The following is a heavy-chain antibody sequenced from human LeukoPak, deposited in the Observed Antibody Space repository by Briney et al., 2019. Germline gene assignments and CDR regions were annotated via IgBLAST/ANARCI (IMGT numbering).Heavy chain of an antibody. V-gene: IGHV3-33*01. D-gene: IGHD4-17*01. CDR1: GFTFSTYG. CDR3: ARPLVRSVTDYYYGLDV. Sequence: GGSLRLSCVASGFTFSTYGMHWVRQAPGKGLEWVAVIWYDGSNKYYADSVKGRFTISRDNSKNTLYLQMNSVRAEDTAAYYCARPLVRSVTDYYYGLDVWGQGTTVTVSS. J-gene: IGHJ6*02. CDR2: IWYDGSNK.